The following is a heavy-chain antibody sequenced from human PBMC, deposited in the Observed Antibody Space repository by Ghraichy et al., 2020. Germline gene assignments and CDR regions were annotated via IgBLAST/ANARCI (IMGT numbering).Heavy chain of an antibody. D-gene: IGHD5-18*01. J-gene: IGHJ4*02. V-gene: IGHV4-34*01. CDR3: ARGGLWGLAY. CDR1: GGSFSGYY. Sequence: GSLSLTCAVYGGSFSGYYWSWIRQPPGKGLEWIGEINHSGSTNYNPSLKSRVTISVDTSKNQFSLKLSSVTAADTAVYYCARGGLWGLAYWGQGTLVTVSS. CDR2: INHSGST.